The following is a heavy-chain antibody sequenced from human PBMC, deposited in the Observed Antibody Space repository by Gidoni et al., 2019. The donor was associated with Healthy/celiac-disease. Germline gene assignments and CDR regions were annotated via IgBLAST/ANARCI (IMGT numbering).Heavy chain of an antibody. D-gene: IGHD6-19*01. J-gene: IGHJ5*02. V-gene: IGHV3-30*18. CDR2: ISYDGSNK. CDR3: AKDGDSSGWSWFDP. Sequence: QVQLVESGGGVVQPGRSLRLSCAASGFTFRSYGMHWVRQAPGKGLEWVAVISYDGSNKYYADSVKGRFTISRDNSKNTLYLQMNSLRAEDTAVYYCAKDGDSSGWSWFDPWGQGTLVTVSS. CDR1: GFTFRSYG.